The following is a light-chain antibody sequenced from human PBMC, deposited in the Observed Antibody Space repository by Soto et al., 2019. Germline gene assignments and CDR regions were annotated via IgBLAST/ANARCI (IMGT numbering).Light chain of an antibody. CDR3: QVYAGSHLWT. V-gene: IGKV3-20*01. CDR2: GAS. J-gene: IGKJ1*01. Sequence: VLTQSPGTLSFSPGDSATLSCSASQYVRSGYLAWYQQKPGQAPRLLIYGASTRAAGIPDRFSGSGSETDFSLSIRILEPEDFAVYYCQVYAGSHLWTFGQGNKGEVK. CDR1: QYVRSGY.